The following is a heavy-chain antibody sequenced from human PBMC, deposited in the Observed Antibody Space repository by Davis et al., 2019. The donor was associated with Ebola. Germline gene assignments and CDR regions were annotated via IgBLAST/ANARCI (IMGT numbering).Heavy chain of an antibody. CDR2: ISWNSGSI. CDR3: AKSLGTVTIDY. D-gene: IGHD4-11*01. V-gene: IGHV3-9*01. Sequence: SLKISCAASGFTFDDYAMHWVRQAPGKGLEWVSGISWNSGSIGYADSVKGRFTISRDNAKNSLYLQMNSLRAEDTALYYCAKSLGTVTIDYWGQGTLVTVSS. J-gene: IGHJ4*02. CDR1: GFTFDDYA.